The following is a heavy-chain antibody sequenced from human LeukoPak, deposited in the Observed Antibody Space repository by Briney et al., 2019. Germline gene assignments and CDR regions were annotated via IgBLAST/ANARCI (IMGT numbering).Heavy chain of an antibody. CDR1: GGTFTSYS. J-gene: IGHJ6*03. Sequence: VSVKVSCKASGGTFTSYSISWVRQAPGQGLEWMGWVSAYNGNTNYAQKVQGRVTMTTDTSASTAYMELRSLRSDDTAMYYCARGVYMDVWGKGTTVTVSS. CDR3: ARGVYMDV. V-gene: IGHV1-18*01. D-gene: IGHD3-16*01. CDR2: VSAYNGNT.